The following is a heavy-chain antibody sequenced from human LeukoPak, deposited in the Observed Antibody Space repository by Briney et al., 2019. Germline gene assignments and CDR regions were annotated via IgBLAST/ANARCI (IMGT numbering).Heavy chain of an antibody. CDR1: GGSFSSYY. V-gene: IGHV4-59*01. CDR2: IYYSGST. J-gene: IGHJ3*02. CDR3: ARDLGATTGPFEAFDI. D-gene: IGHD1-26*01. Sequence: PSETLSLTCAVYGGSFSSYYWSWIRQPPGKGLEWIGYIYYSGSTNYNPSLKSRVTISVDTSKNQFSLKLSSVTAADTAVYYCARDLGATTGPFEAFDIWGQGTMVTVSS.